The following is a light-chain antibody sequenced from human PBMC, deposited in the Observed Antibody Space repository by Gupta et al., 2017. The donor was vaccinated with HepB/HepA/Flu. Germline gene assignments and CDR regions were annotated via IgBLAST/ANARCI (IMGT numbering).Light chain of an antibody. J-gene: IGKJ2*01. CDR3: QQRDTMPQT. CDR2: GTS. V-gene: IGKV1-39*01. CDR1: QSVSSY. Sequence: DIQMTQSPSSLSASVGDRVTITCRASQSVSSYLNWYQQKPGKAPKPLIYGTSNLQSGVPSRFSGSRSGTDFFLTISRLQPEDFATYYCQQRDTMPQTFGQGTKLEIK.